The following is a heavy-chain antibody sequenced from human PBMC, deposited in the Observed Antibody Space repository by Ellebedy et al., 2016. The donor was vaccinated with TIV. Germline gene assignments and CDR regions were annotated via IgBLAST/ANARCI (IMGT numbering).Heavy chain of an antibody. CDR3: AKDRFSSAWYGGYFDY. CDR1: GFTFSSYA. V-gene: IGHV3-23*01. D-gene: IGHD6-19*01. J-gene: IGHJ4*02. Sequence: GESLKISCAASGFTFSSYAMSWVRQAPGKGLEWVSAISGSGDSPHYADSVKGRFTISRDTSKNTLYLKMNSVRAEDTAVYYCAKDRFSSAWYGGYFDYWGQGTLVTVSS. CDR2: ISGSGDSP.